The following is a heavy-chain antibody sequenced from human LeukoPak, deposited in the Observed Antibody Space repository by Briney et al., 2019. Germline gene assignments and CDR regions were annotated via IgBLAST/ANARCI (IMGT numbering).Heavy chain of an antibody. Sequence: PRGSLRLSCAASGFTVSSYEMNWVRQAPGKGLEWVGYMRSRATVIDYAGSVKGRFTISRDNAKNSLYLQMNSLRAEDTAVYYCARAGYSSSWAYWGQGTLVTVPS. CDR1: GFTVSSYE. CDR2: MRSRATVI. J-gene: IGHJ4*02. D-gene: IGHD6-13*01. V-gene: IGHV3-48*03. CDR3: ARAGYSSSWAY.